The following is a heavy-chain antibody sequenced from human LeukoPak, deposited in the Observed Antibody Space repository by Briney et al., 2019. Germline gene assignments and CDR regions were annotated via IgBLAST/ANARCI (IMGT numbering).Heavy chain of an antibody. CDR1: GFTFSSYG. CDR3: ARDKGVWGLTH. J-gene: IGHJ1*01. Sequence: PGGSLRLSCAASGFTFSSYGMHWVRQAPGKGLEWVAVIWYDGSNKYHADSVKGRFTISRDNSKNTLYLQMNSLRAEDTAVYYCARDKGVWGLTHWGQGTLVTVSS. CDR2: IWYDGSNK. D-gene: IGHD3-16*01. V-gene: IGHV3-33*01.